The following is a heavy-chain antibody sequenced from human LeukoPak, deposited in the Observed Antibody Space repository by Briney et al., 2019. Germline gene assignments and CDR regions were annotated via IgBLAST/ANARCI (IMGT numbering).Heavy chain of an antibody. D-gene: IGHD3-16*01. J-gene: IGHJ5*02. V-gene: IGHV3-30-3*01. CDR2: ISYDGSNK. Sequence: SGGSLRLSCAASGFTFSSYAMHWVRQAPGKGLEWVAVISYDGSNKYYADSVKGRFTISRDNSKNTLYLQMNSLRAEDTAVYYCARDRDDDRGEFDPWGQGTLVTVPS. CDR1: GFTFSSYA. CDR3: ARDRDDDRGEFDP.